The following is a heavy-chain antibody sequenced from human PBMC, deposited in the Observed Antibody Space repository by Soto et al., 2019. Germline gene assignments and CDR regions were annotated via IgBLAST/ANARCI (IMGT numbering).Heavy chain of an antibody. J-gene: IGHJ4*02. V-gene: IGHV3-11*01. Sequence: GGSLRLYCSASGFTFSDYYMSWIRQAPGKGLEWISYIDSSGSIIYYADSVKGRFTISRDNAKNSLYLQMNSLRAEDTAVYYCARDLGYYDSSGYFDYWGQGTLVTVSS. CDR3: ARDLGYYDSSGYFDY. D-gene: IGHD3-22*01. CDR2: IDSSGSII. CDR1: GFTFSDYY.